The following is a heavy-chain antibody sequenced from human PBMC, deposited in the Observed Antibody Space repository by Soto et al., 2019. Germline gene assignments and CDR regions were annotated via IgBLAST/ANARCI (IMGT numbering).Heavy chain of an antibody. V-gene: IGHV3-74*01. CDR2: IHSDGRIT. J-gene: IGHJ4*02. CDR1: GFTFGNYW. Sequence: EVQLVESGGGLVQPGGSLRLSCAASGFTFGNYWMYWVRQAPGKGLEWVSRIHSDGRITTYADSVKGRFTSSRDVAKNPLYLQMDSLRAEDTAIYYCARGRGSAYLDFWGQGALVTVSS. D-gene: IGHD1-26*01. CDR3: ARGRGSAYLDF.